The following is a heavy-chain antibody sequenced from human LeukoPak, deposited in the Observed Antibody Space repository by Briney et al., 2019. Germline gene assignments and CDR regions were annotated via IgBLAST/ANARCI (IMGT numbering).Heavy chain of an antibody. CDR1: GGTFSSYA. Sequence: SVKVSCKASGGTFSSYAISWVRQAPGQGLEWMGGIIPIFGTANYTQKFQGRVTITADESTSTAYMELSSLRSEDTAVYYCARDYYGSGSYYKPFDYWGQGTLVTVSS. CDR3: ARDYYGSGSYYKPFDY. CDR2: IIPIFGTA. V-gene: IGHV1-69*13. D-gene: IGHD3-10*01. J-gene: IGHJ4*02.